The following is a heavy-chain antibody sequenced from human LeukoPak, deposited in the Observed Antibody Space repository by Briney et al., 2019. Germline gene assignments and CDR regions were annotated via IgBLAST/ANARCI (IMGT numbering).Heavy chain of an antibody. Sequence: PGGSLRLSCAASGFTFSSYWMSWVRQAPGKGLEWVANIKQDGSEKYYVDSVKGRFTISRDNAKNSLYLQMNSLRAEDTAVYYCATEERGYDFWSGYSAGWFDPWGQGTLVTVSS. CDR2: IKQDGSEK. J-gene: IGHJ5*02. V-gene: IGHV3-7*01. CDR1: GFTFSSYW. D-gene: IGHD3-3*01. CDR3: ATEERGYDFWSGYSAGWFDP.